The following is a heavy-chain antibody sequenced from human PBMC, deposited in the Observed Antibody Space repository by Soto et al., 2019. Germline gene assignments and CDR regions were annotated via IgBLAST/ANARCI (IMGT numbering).Heavy chain of an antibody. CDR2: VNPNDADT. Sequence: GESLKISCXGSGYRFTNYWIGWVRQMPGKGLEWMGIVNPNDADTRYNPAFQGRVTISADKSVSTAFLQWNSLRASDTAMYYCARQSNTYGGDYWGRGTLVTVSS. CDR1: GYRFTNYW. D-gene: IGHD3-10*01. V-gene: IGHV5-51*01. J-gene: IGHJ4*02. CDR3: ARQSNTYGGDY.